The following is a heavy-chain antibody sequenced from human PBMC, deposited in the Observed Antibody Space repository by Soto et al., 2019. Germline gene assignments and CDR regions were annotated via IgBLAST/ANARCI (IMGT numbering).Heavy chain of an antibody. CDR2: TSGGGGTT. J-gene: IGHJ4*02. Sequence: EVQLLESGGGLVQPGGSLRLSCAASGFTFNSYAMSWVRQAPGKGLEWVSITSGGGGTTYYADSVKGRFAISSDNSMNTRYLEMNSLRAEDTAVYLCAKGYHTTTSCFDYWGQGTLVTVSS. CDR3: AKGYHTTTSCFDY. CDR1: GFTFNSYA. V-gene: IGHV3-23*01. D-gene: IGHD2-2*01.